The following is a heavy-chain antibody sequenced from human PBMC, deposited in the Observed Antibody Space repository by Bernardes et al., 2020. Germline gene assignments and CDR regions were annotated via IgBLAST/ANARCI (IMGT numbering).Heavy chain of an antibody. Sequence: SETLSLTCTLSGGSISSYYWNWIRQPPGKGLEWIGYSHYSGSTKYNPSLKSRVTISVDTSKNQFSLKLSYVTAAYTALYYCARSPPPTAGGWYVYYFGFWGQDGLVTVSP. D-gene: IGHD6-19*01. CDR2: SHYSGST. V-gene: IGHV4-59*01. CDR1: GGSISSYY. CDR3: ARSPPPTAGGWYVYYFGF. J-gene: IGHJ1*01.